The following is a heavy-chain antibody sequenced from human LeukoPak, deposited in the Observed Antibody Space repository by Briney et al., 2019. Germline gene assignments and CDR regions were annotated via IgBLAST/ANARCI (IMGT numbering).Heavy chain of an antibody. CDR2: ISAYDGNT. CDR3: ARDCSVYCSSISCCFRAFDI. CDR1: GYTFTSYG. Sequence: EASVKVSCKASGYTFTSYGISWVRQAPGQGLEWMGWISAYDGNTNYAQKRQGRVTITTDTSTSTAYMELRSLRSDDTAVYYCARDCSVYCSSISCCFRAFDIWGQGTMVTVSS. J-gene: IGHJ3*02. D-gene: IGHD2-2*01. V-gene: IGHV1-18*01.